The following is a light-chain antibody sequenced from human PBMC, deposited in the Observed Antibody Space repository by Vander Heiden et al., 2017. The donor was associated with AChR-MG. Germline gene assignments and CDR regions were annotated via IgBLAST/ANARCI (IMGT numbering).Light chain of an antibody. V-gene: IGLV1-40*01. CDR3: QSYDSSLSAWV. J-gene: IGLJ3*02. Sequence: QPVLTQPPPVSGAPGQRVTISCTGSYSNIGAGYDVHWYQHLPGTAPKLLIYGNTNRPSGVPDRFSGSRSGTSASLAITGLQAEDEADYYCQSYDSSLSAWVFGGGTKLSVL. CDR1: YSNIGAGYD. CDR2: GNT.